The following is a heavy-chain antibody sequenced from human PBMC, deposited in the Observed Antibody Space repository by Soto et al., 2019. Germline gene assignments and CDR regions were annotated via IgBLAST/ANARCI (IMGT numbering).Heavy chain of an antibody. CDR3: ARGRFGELLSGHPGFDY. D-gene: IGHD3-10*01. V-gene: IGHV4-34*01. CDR2: INHSGST. J-gene: IGHJ4*02. Sequence: QVQLQQWGAGLLKPSETLSLTCAVYGGSFSGYYWSWIRQPPGKGLEWIGEINHSGSTNYNPSLKRRLTISVDSSQHPFSRKLSSVTPADTAVYYCARGRFGELLSGHPGFDYWGQGTLVTVSS. CDR1: GGSFSGYY.